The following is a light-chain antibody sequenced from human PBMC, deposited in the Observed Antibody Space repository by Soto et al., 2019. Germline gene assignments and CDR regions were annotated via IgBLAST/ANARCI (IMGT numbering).Light chain of an antibody. V-gene: IGLV2-14*01. Sequence: QSALTQPASVSGSPGQSITISCTGTSSDVGGYHYVSWYQQHPGKAPKLMIYDVSNRPSGVSNRFSGSKSGNTASLTISGLQAEDEADYYCSSYTGSSTQVFGTGTKVTVL. CDR3: SSYTGSSTQV. CDR1: SSDVGGYHY. J-gene: IGLJ1*01. CDR2: DVS.